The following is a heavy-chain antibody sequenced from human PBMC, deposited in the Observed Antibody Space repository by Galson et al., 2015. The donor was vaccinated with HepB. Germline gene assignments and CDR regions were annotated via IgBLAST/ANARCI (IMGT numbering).Heavy chain of an antibody. D-gene: IGHD6-19*01. CDR3: AREGPVGIAVAGSIEEVKYYYYYYGMDV. J-gene: IGHJ6*02. V-gene: IGHV3-7*03. CDR1: GFTVSSYW. Sequence: SLRLSCAASGFTVSSYWMSWVRQAPGKGLEWVANIKQDGSEKYYVDSVKGRFTISRDNAKNSLYLQMSSLRAEDTDVYYCAREGPVGIAVAGSIEEVKYYYYYYGMDVWGQGTTVAVSS. CDR2: IKQDGSEK.